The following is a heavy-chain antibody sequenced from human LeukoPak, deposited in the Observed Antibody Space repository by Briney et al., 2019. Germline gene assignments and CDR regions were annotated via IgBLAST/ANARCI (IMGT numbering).Heavy chain of an antibody. D-gene: IGHD2-15*01. Sequence: GRSLRLSCAASGFTFDDYATHWVRQAPGKGLEWVSGISWNSGSIGYADSVKGRFTISRDNAKNSLYLQMNSLRAEDTALYYCAKARGGGYPFDYWGQGTLVTVSS. J-gene: IGHJ4*02. CDR3: AKARGGGYPFDY. V-gene: IGHV3-9*01. CDR1: GFTFDDYA. CDR2: ISWNSGSI.